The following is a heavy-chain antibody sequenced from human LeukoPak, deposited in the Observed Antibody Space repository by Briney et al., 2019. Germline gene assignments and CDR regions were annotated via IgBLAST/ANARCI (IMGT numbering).Heavy chain of an antibody. J-gene: IGHJ5*02. CDR2: IKQDGSEK. CDR3: AREPYYYDSSGYYYSGANWFDP. D-gene: IGHD3-22*01. CDR1: GFTFSSYW. V-gene: IGHV3-7*01. Sequence: GGSLRLSCAASGFTFSSYWMSWVRQAPGKGLEWVANIKQDGSEKYYVDSVKGRFTISRDNAKNSLYLQMNSLRAEDTAVYYCAREPYYYDSSGYYYSGANWFDPWGQGTLVTVSP.